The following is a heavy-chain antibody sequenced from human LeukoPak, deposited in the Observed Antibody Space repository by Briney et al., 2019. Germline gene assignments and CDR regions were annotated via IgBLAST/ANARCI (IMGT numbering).Heavy chain of an antibody. J-gene: IGHJ4*02. V-gene: IGHV3-64*01. Sequence: GRSLRLSCAASGFTLSSYAMHWVRQAPGKGLEYVSAISSNGGSTYYANSVKGRFTISRDNSKNTLYLQMGSLRAEDMAVYYCAAAPGYWGQGTLVTVSS. CDR1: GFTLSSYA. D-gene: IGHD2-15*01. CDR3: AAAPGY. CDR2: ISSNGGST.